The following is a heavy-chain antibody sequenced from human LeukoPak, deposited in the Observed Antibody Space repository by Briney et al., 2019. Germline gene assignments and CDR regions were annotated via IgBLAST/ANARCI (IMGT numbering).Heavy chain of an antibody. Sequence: GESLKTSCKGSGYSFSSYWIGWVRQMPGKGPEWMGLIYPNDSNTRYSPSFQGQVTISADKSISTAYLQWSSLEASDTAIYYCARGPWGLVKAFDYWGQGTLVTVSS. CDR3: ARGPWGLVKAFDY. D-gene: IGHD3/OR15-3a*01. J-gene: IGHJ4*02. CDR1: GYSFSSYW. V-gene: IGHV5-51*01. CDR2: IYPNDSNT.